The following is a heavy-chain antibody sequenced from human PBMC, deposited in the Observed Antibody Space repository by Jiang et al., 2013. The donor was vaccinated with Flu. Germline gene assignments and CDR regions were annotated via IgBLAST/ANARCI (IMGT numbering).Heavy chain of an antibody. CDR1: GYSFTSYW. V-gene: IGHV5-10-1*03. J-gene: IGHJ5*02. Sequence: VQLVESGAEVKKPGESLRISCKGSGYSFTSYWISWVRQMPGKGLEWMGRIDPSDSYTNYSPSFQGHVTISADKSISTAYLQWSSLKASDTAMYYCARHDGVVVVAAVGFDPWGQGTLVTVSS. CDR3: ARHDGVVVVAAVGFDP. D-gene: IGHD2-15*01. CDR2: IDPSDSYT.